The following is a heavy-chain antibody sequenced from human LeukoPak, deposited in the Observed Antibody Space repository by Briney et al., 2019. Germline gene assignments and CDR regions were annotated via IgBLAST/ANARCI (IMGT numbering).Heavy chain of an antibody. Sequence: ASVTVSFKGSGYSFSNFGINWVRQAPGQGVEWMGWISVNSDNTNYVHEFQGRFRLNIDRDTSKDYMEVKNQRESETDVSLCERDGTSTDDYWGQGTLLTVSS. CDR3: ERDGTSTDDY. CDR1: GYSFSNFG. V-gene: IGHV1-18*01. D-gene: IGHD2-2*01. J-gene: IGHJ4*02. CDR2: ISVNSDNT.